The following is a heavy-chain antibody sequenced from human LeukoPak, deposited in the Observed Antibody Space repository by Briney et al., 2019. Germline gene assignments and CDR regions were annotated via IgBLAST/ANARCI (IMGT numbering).Heavy chain of an antibody. CDR3: ARRYDILTGYEVHWFDP. D-gene: IGHD3-9*01. Sequence: ASVKVSCKASGYTFTGYYMHWVRQAPGQGLEWMGWINPNSGGTNYAQKLQGRATMTTDTSTSTAYMELRSLRSDDTAVYYCARRYDILTGYEVHWFDPWGQGTLVTVSS. CDR2: INPNSGGT. CDR1: GYTFTGYY. J-gene: IGHJ5*02. V-gene: IGHV1-2*02.